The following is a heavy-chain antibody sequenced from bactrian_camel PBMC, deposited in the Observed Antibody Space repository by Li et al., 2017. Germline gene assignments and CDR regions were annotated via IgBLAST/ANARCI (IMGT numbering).Heavy chain of an antibody. CDR2: IHSGDDGTT. V-gene: IGHV3S40*01. J-gene: IGHJ4*01. CDR1: GFTVSAYA. D-gene: IGHD2*01. Sequence: VQLVESGGGLVQPGGSLRISCEASGFTVSAYAMSWVRQAPGKGLEWVSGIHSGDDGTTYYADSVKGRFIISRDNAKNRMYLQLKSLKTEDMGMYYCAKGLHDLLGQGTQVTVS.